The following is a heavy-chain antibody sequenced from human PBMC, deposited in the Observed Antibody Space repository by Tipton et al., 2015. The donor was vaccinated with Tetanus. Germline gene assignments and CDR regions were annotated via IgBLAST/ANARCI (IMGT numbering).Heavy chain of an antibody. J-gene: IGHJ4*02. Sequence: TLSLTCTVSGDSVSRNYWSWIRQSPRKGLEWIGYIYYSGSTNYNPSLKSRVTISVDTSKNQFSLKLSSVTAADTAVYYCARYYDSSGYYRRRYTSSFDYWGQGTLVTVSS. CDR3: ARYYDSSGYYRRRYTSSFDY. CDR2: IYYSGST. V-gene: IGHV4-59*02. CDR1: GDSVSRNY. D-gene: IGHD3-22*01.